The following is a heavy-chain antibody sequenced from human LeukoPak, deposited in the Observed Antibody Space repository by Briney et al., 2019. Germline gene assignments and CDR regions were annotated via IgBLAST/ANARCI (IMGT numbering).Heavy chain of an antibody. J-gene: IGHJ1*01. CDR2: IYYSGST. V-gene: IGHV4-59*01. CDR1: GVSISSYY. D-gene: IGHD1-26*01. Sequence: PSETLSLTCTVSGVSISSYYWSWIRQPPGKGLEWIGYIYYSGSTNYNPSLKSLVTISLDTSKNQFSLKLSSVTAADTAVYYCACTGATGIIYAKYFQHWGQGTLVTVSS. CDR3: ACTGATGIIYAKYFQH.